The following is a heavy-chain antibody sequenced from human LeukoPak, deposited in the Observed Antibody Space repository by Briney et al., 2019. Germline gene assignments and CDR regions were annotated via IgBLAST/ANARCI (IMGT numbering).Heavy chain of an antibody. D-gene: IGHD1-26*01. CDR1: GFTFSSYA. CDR3: ARDANTVVGATHFDY. CDR2: ISYDGSNK. J-gene: IGHJ4*02. V-gene: IGHV3-30*04. Sequence: GGSLRLSCAASGFTFSSYAMHWVRQAPGKGLEWVAVISYDGSNKYYADSVKGRFTISRDNAKNSLYLQMNSLRAEDTAVYYCARDANTVVGATHFDYWGQGTLVTVSS.